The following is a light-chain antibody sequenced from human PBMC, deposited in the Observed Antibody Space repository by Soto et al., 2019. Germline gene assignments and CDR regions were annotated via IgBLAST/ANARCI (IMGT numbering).Light chain of an antibody. CDR2: DVS. CDR1: SSDVGGYDY. CDR3: SSYASSSTLV. J-gene: IGLJ2*01. Sequence: LTQPASVSGSPGQSITISCTGTSSDVGGYDYVSWYQQHPGKVPKLMIYDVSSRPSGVSNRFSGSKSGNTASLTISGLQAEDEADYYCSSYASSSTLVFGGGTKVTVL. V-gene: IGLV2-14*01.